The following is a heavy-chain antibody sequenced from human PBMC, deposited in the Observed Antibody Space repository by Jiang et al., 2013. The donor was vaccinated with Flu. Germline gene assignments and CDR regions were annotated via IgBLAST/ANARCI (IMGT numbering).Heavy chain of an antibody. Sequence: GLVKPSGTLSLTCAVSGGSISSSNWWSWVRQPPGKGLEWIGEIYHSGSTNYNPSLKSRVTISVDKSKNQFSLKLSSVTAADTAVYYCARWEVGATLHDAFDIWGQGTMVTVSS. CDR3: ARWEVGATLHDAFDI. V-gene: IGHV4-4*02. J-gene: IGHJ3*02. CDR2: IYHSGST. D-gene: IGHD1-26*01. CDR1: GGSISSSNW.